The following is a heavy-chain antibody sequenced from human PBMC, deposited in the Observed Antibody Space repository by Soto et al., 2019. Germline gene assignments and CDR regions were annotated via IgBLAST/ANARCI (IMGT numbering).Heavy chain of an antibody. V-gene: IGHV5-10-1*01. J-gene: IGHJ6*02. CDR3: ARLSVVDYYGMDV. Sequence: PGESLKISCKGSGYSFTSYCIGWVRQMPGKGLEWMGRIDPSDSYSNYSPSFQGHVTISADKSISTAYLQWSSLKASDTAIYYCARLSVVDYYGMDVWGQGTTVTVSS. CDR2: IDPSDSYS. CDR1: GYSFTSYC. D-gene: IGHD3-22*01.